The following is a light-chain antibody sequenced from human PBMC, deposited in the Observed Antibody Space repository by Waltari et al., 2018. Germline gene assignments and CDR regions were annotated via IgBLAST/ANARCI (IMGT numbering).Light chain of an antibody. CDR1: QSVSRS. CDR2: GAS. V-gene: IGKV3-15*01. Sequence: EIVLTQSPATLSLSPGERAPLSCRASQSVSRSLAWYQQKPGQGPRLLIYGASNRATAIPDRFSGSGTGTDFTLTISSLEPEDFAVYYCQQYTDWPLTFGGGTKVEIK. CDR3: QQYTDWPLT. J-gene: IGKJ4*01.